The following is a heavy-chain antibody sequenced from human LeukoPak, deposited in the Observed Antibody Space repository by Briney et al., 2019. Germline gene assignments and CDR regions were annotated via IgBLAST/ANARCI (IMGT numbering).Heavy chain of an antibody. V-gene: IGHV4-4*02. CDR3: SRENGAFSPFGY. D-gene: IGHD2-8*01. Sequence: PSGTLSLTCGVSGGSISNTNWWSWVRQPPGQGLEWIGEISLTGLTHYNPSLGSRVTVSLDKSKNQLSLNLTSVTAADTAVYYCSRENGAFSPFGYWGQGILVTVLS. CDR1: GGSISNTNW. J-gene: IGHJ4*02. CDR2: ISLTGLT.